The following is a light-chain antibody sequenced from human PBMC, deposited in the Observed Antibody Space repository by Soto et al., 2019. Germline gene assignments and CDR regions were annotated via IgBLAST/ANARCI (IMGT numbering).Light chain of an antibody. V-gene: IGKV1-33*01. CDR2: DAS. CDR1: QDISNY. CDR3: QQYDNLLAP. Sequence: DLQMTQSPSSLSASVGDRVTITCQASQDISNYLNWYQQKPGKAPKLLIYDASNLETGVPSRFSGSGSGTDFTFTISSLQPEDIATYYCQQYDNLLAPFGGGTKVEIK. J-gene: IGKJ4*01.